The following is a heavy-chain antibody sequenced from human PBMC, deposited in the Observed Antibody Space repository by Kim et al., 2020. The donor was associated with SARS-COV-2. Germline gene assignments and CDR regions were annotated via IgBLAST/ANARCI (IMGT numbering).Heavy chain of an antibody. V-gene: IGHV3-30-3*01. J-gene: IGHJ6*01. Sequence: GGSLRLSCAASGFTFSSYAMHWVRQAPGKGLEWVAVISYDGSNKYYADSVKGRFTISRDNSKNTLYLQMNSLSAEDTAVDYCASFGAAHQLLYRGYYYYG. CDR1: GFTFSSYA. CDR2: ISYDGSNK. D-gene: IGHD2-2*02. CDR3: ASFGAAHQLLYRGYYYYG.